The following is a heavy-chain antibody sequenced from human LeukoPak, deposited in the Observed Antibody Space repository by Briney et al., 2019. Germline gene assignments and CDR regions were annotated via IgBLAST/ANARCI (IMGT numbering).Heavy chain of an antibody. CDR3: ARDQYYYDSSGYYSFDY. V-gene: IGHV4-39*07. Sequence: SETLSLTCTVSGGSVSSSSYYWGWIRQPPGKGLEWIGSIYYSGSTYYNPSLKSRVTISVDTSKNQFSLKLSSVTAADTAVYYCARDQYYYDSSGYYSFDYWGQGTLVTVSS. J-gene: IGHJ4*02. CDR1: GGSVSSSSYY. CDR2: IYYSGST. D-gene: IGHD3-22*01.